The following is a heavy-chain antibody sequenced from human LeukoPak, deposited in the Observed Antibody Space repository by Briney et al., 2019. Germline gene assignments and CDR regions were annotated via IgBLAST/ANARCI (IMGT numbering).Heavy chain of an antibody. V-gene: IGHV3-49*03. CDR1: GFTFGDYA. CDR3: TRAGGSGFSFDY. CDR2: IRSNNYDGTT. Sequence: GGSLRLSCLVSGFTFGDYAMTWHRQAPRKGLEWVGFIRSNNYDGTTEYAASVKGRFTISRDDSKSIAYLQMDSLKTEDTAVYYCTRAGGSGFSFDYWGQGTLVTVSS. D-gene: IGHD3-10*01. J-gene: IGHJ4*02.